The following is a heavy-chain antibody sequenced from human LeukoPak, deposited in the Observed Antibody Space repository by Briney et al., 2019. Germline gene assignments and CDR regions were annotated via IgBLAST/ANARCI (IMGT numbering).Heavy chain of an antibody. V-gene: IGHV1-2*06. CDR2: INPNSGGT. Sequence: ASVKVSCKASGYTFTGYYMHWVRQAPGQGLEWMGRINPNSGGTNYAQKFQGRVTMTRDTSISTAYMELSRLRSDDTAVYYCARRFCSGGSCSLDDWGQGTLVTVSS. J-gene: IGHJ4*02. CDR3: ARRFCSGGSCSLDD. CDR1: GYTFTGYY. D-gene: IGHD2-15*01.